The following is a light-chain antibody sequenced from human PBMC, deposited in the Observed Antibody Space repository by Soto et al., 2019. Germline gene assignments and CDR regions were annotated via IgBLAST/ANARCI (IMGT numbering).Light chain of an antibody. CDR1: QSINTW. CDR2: DGS. V-gene: IGKV1-5*03. J-gene: IGKJ1*01. CDR3: QQYQTYSRT. Sequence: DIQMTQSPSTLSASIGDRIIITCRASQSINTWVAWYQQKPGEAPKLLIYDGSTLARGVPSRFSGSGSETEFTLTISRLQPDDFATFYCQQYQTYSRTFGQGTKVEV.